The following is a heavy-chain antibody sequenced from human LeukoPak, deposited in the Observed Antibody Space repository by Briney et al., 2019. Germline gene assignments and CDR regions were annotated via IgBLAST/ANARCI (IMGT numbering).Heavy chain of an antibody. CDR2: IYYSGST. Sequence: SETLSLTCTVSGGSISSSDYYWSWIRQPPGKGLEWIGYIYYSGSTYYNPSLKSRVTISVDTSKNQFSLKLSSVTAADTAVYYCARVYSSSFIFDYWGQGTLVTVSS. D-gene: IGHD6-13*01. CDR1: GGSISSSDYY. CDR3: ARVYSSSFIFDY. J-gene: IGHJ4*02. V-gene: IGHV4-30-4*01.